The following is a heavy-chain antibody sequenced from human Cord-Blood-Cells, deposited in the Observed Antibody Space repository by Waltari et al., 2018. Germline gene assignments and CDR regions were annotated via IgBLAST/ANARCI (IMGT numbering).Heavy chain of an antibody. CDR1: GYTFPGYV. Sequence: QVQLVQSGAEGKKPGASVKVSCKASGYTFPGYVLNWVRQATGQGLEWMGWMNPNSGNTGYAQKFQGRVTMTRNTSISTAYMELSSLRSEDTAVYYCARLGRDAFDIWGQGTMVTVSS. V-gene: IGHV1-8*01. D-gene: IGHD3-16*01. CDR3: ARLGRDAFDI. J-gene: IGHJ3*02. CDR2: MNPNSGNT.